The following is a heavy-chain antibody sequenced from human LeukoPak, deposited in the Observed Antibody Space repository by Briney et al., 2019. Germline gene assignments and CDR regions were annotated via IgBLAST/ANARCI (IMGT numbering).Heavy chain of an antibody. Sequence: ASVKVSCKASGYTFTSYYMHWVRQAPGQGLEWMGIINPSGGSTSYAQKFQGRVTMTRDMSTSTVYMELSSLRSEDTAVYYCARTGAPYSNYVFYYYYYMDVWGKGTTVTVSS. V-gene: IGHV1-46*01. J-gene: IGHJ6*03. CDR1: GYTFTSYY. CDR2: INPSGGST. D-gene: IGHD4-11*01. CDR3: ARTGAPYSNYVFYYYYYMDV.